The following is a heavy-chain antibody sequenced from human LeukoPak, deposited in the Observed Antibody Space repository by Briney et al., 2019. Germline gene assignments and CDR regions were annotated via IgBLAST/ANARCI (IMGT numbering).Heavy chain of an antibody. D-gene: IGHD3-22*01. V-gene: IGHV3-20*04. CDR2: IKWNGGST. Sequence: PGGSLRLSCAASGFTFDDYGMSWVRQAPGKGLEWVSDIKWNGGSTDYADSVKGRFTISRGNAKNSLYLQMNSLRAEDTALYYCARMDSSGWNWGQGTLVTVSS. CDR3: ARMDSSGWN. J-gene: IGHJ4*02. CDR1: GFTFDDYG.